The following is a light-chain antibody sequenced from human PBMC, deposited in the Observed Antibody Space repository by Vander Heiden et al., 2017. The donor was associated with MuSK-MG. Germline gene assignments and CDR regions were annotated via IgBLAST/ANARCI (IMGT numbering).Light chain of an antibody. CDR3: QLNVSYSAWT. CDR1: QGISPW. V-gene: IGKV1-5*01. Sequence: DIQMTQSPSTLSASVGDRVTITCRASQGISPWLAWYQQKPGKAPKLLIYDVSNLESGVPSRFSGSGYGTEFTLTISSRQPDDFAPYYCQLNVSYSAWTFGQGTKVESK. J-gene: IGKJ1*01. CDR2: DVS.